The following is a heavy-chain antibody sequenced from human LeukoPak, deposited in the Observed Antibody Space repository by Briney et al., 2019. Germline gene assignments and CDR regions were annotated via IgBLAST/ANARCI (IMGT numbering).Heavy chain of an antibody. Sequence: GGSLRLSCAASGFTFSSYAMSWVRQAPGKGLEWVSGISVSGGSTCYADSVKGRFTISRDNSKNTLYLQMNSLRAEDTAVYYCAKELREFCDGTCHKPFDYWGQGTLVTVSS. CDR1: GFTFSSYA. D-gene: IGHD2/OR15-2a*01. CDR3: AKELREFCDGTCHKPFDY. V-gene: IGHV3-23*01. CDR2: ISVSGGST. J-gene: IGHJ4*02.